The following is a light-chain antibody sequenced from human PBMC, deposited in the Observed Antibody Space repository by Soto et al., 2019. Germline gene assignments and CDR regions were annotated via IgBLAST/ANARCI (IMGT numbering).Light chain of an antibody. CDR3: QQRSNWPLT. J-gene: IGKJ4*01. V-gene: IGKV3-11*01. CDR1: QSVSSY. Sequence: EIVVTQSPATLSLSPGERATLPCRASQSVSSYLAWYQQKPGQAPRLLIYDASNRATGIPARFSGSGSGTDFTLTISSLEPEDFAVYYCQQRSNWPLTFGGGTKVEIK. CDR2: DAS.